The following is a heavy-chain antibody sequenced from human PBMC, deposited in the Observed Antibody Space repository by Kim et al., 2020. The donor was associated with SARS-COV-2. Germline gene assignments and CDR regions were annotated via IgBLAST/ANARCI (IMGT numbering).Heavy chain of an antibody. CDR2: IYYSGST. D-gene: IGHD5-12*01. V-gene: IGHV4-39*01. CDR3: ARGCSGYDSDYFGY. J-gene: IGHJ4*02. Sequence: SETLSLTCTVSGGSISSSSYYWGWIRQPPGKGLEWIGSIYYSGSTYYNPSLKSRVTISVDTSKNQFSLKLSSVTAADTAVYYCARGCSGYDSDYFGYWGQGTLVTVSS. CDR1: GGSISSSSYY.